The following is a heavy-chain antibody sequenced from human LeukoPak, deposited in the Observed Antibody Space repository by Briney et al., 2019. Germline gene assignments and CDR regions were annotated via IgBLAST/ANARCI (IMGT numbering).Heavy chain of an antibody. V-gene: IGHV4-61*02. CDR3: ARERDISGGTHDD. J-gene: IGHJ4*02. Sequence: PSQTLSLTCTVSGVPVATGTYYWAWIRQPAGKRLEWLGRISTSGNTNSNPSLRSRATMSLDTSKTLVSLGLRSVSAADTAVYYCARERDISGGTHDDWGQGTLVTVSS. D-gene: IGHD5-12*01. CDR1: GVPVATGTYY. CDR2: ISTSGNT.